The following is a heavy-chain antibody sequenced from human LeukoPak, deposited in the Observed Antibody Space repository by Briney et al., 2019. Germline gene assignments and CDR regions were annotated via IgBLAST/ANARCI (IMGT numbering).Heavy chain of an antibody. V-gene: IGHV3-23*01. D-gene: IGHD2-21*02. CDR3: AKDEAHIVVVTAWAPSDY. J-gene: IGHJ4*02. CDR1: GFTFSSYA. CDR2: ISGSCVST. Sequence: HPGGSLRLSCAASGFTFSSYAMSWVRQAPGKGLEWVSAISGSCVSTYYADSVKGRFTISRDNSKTKLYLQMNSLRAEDTAVYYCAKDEAHIVVVTAWAPSDYWGQGTLVTVSS.